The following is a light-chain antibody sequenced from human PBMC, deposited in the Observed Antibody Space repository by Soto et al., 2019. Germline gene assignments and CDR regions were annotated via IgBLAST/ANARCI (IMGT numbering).Light chain of an antibody. CDR2: GAS. Sequence: EIVLTQSPGTLSLSPGERATLSCRASQSVSSSYLAWYQQKPGQAPRLLIYGASSRATGIPDRFSGSGSGTDFTLTFSSLEPEDFAVYYCQQYCSSWPFGPGTKVDIK. V-gene: IGKV3-20*01. J-gene: IGKJ3*01. CDR1: QSVSSSY. CDR3: QQYCSSWP.